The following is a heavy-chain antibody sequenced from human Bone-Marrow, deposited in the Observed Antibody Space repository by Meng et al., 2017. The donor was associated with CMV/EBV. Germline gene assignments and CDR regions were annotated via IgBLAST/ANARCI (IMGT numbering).Heavy chain of an antibody. J-gene: IGHJ4*02. CDR1: GFTFSSYW. CDR3: ARLGGGKYQLLYGSWEGNYFDY. D-gene: IGHD2-2*02. CDR2: INSDGSST. Sequence: GESLKIPCAASGFTFSSYWMHWVRQAPGKGLVWVSRINSDGSSTSYADSVKGRFTISRDNAKNTLYLQMNSLRAEDTAVYYCARLGGGKYQLLYGSWEGNYFDYWGQGTLVTVYS. V-gene: IGHV3-74*01.